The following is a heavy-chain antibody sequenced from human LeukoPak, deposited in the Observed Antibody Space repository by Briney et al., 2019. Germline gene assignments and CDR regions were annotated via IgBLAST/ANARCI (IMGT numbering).Heavy chain of an antibody. CDR1: GFTFSDYS. D-gene: IGHD5-12*01. V-gene: IGHV3-11*04. Sequence: GGSLRLSCAASGFTFSDYSMSWIRQAPGKGLEWVSYISRSGSTIYYAAHVKGRFTISRDNAKNSLYLQMNSLRAEDTALYYCAREEATIMWINYYYMDVWGKGTTVTVSS. J-gene: IGHJ6*03. CDR2: ISRSGSTI. CDR3: AREEATIMWINYYYMDV.